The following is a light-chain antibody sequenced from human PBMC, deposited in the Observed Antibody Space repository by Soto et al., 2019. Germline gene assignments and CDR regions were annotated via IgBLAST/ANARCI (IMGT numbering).Light chain of an antibody. CDR3: SSYSSTTTLV. CDR2: EVS. Sequence: QSALTQPASVSGSPGQSITISCTGTSSDIGAYNFVSWYQQHPGKAPKLMISEVSSRPSGVSNRFSGSKSGNTASLTVSGLQAEDEAYYYCSSYSSTTTLVFGGGTKLTVL. J-gene: IGLJ2*01. V-gene: IGLV2-14*01. CDR1: SSDIGAYNF.